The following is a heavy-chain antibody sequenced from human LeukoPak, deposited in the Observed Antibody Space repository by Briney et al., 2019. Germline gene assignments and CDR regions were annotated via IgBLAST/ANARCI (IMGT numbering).Heavy chain of an antibody. V-gene: IGHV3-69-1*02. CDR2: ITRSGFI. CDR1: GFTFSAYS. CDR3: ARDLIAGDWPYYFDY. D-gene: IGHD2-21*02. Sequence: KSGGSLRLSCAASGFTFSAYSMNWVRQAPGKGLEWVSSITRSGFIFYADSVKGRFTISRDNARNSLFLQVTSLRADDTAVYYCARDLIAGDWPYYFDYWGQGALVTVSS. J-gene: IGHJ4*02.